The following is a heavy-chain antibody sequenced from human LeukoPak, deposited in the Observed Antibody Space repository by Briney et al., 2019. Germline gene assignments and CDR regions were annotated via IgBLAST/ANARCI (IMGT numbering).Heavy chain of an antibody. D-gene: IGHD6-19*01. J-gene: IGHJ6*03. CDR2: ISYSGAI. CDR1: GGSINGYY. V-gene: IGHV4-59*01. CDR3: ARFGSAVAGTYNYYYMAV. Sequence: SETLSLNCIVSGGSINGYYWSWIRRPPGKGLEYIGYISYSGAINYNPSLESRLTISLDMSKNQFSLKLTSVTAADTAVYYCARFGSAVAGTYNYYYMAVWGKGTTVTVSS.